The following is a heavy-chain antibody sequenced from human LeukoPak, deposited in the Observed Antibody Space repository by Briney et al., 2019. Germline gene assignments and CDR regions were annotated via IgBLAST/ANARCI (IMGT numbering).Heavy chain of an antibody. CDR2: ISGSGGST. V-gene: IGHV3-23*01. CDR1: GLTFSSYA. D-gene: IGHD3-10*01. Sequence: GGSLRLSCAASGLTFSSYAMNWVRQAPGKGLEWVSGISGSGGSTYYADSVKGRFTISRDNSKKRLYLQMNSLRAEDTASYYCAKDRLWFGKLLFSMDVWGKGTTVTVSS. CDR3: AKDRLWFGKLLFSMDV. J-gene: IGHJ6*03.